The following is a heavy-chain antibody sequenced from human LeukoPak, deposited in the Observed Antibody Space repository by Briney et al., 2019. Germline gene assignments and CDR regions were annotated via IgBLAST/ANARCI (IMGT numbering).Heavy chain of an antibody. V-gene: IGHV3-23*01. Sequence: GGSLRLSCAASGSTFSSYAMSWVRQAPGKGLEWVSGISGSGDSTYDADSVKGRFTISRDNSKNTLYLQMNSLRAEDTAVYYCARRARWLQAFDYWGQGTLVTVSS. J-gene: IGHJ4*02. D-gene: IGHD5-24*01. CDR3: ARRARWLQAFDY. CDR2: ISGSGDST. CDR1: GSTFSSYA.